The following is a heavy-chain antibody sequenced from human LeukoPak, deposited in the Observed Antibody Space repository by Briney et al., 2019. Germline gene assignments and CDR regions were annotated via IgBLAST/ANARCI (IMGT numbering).Heavy chain of an antibody. CDR1: GFSFSVYW. Sequence: PGGSLRLSCAASGFSFSVYWMSWVRQAPGKGLEWVSAISGSGGSTYYADSVKGRFTISRDNSKNTLYLQMNSLRAEDTAVYYCAKDWAFWSGYHPPDHWGQGTLVTVSS. D-gene: IGHD3-3*01. CDR2: ISGSGGST. V-gene: IGHV3-23*01. CDR3: AKDWAFWSGYHPPDH. J-gene: IGHJ5*02.